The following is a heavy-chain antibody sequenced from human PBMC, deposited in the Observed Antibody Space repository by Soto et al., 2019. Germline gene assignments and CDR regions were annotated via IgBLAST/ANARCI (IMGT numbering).Heavy chain of an antibody. Sequence: QVQLVESGGGVVQPGRSPRLSCGASGFIFSNYAMYWVRQAPGKGLEWVAVISSDESNKYYADSVKGRFTISRDNSKNTLYLQMNSLRAEDTAMYYCARVPGYCGGSSCYGDYYYGMDVWGQGTTVIVSS. D-gene: IGHD2-15*01. J-gene: IGHJ6*02. CDR2: ISSDESNK. V-gene: IGHV3-30-3*01. CDR1: GFIFSNYA. CDR3: ARVPGYCGGSSCYGDYYYGMDV.